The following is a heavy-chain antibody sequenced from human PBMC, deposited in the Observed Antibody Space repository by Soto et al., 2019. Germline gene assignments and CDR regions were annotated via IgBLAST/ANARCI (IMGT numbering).Heavy chain of an antibody. Sequence: QVQLVQSGAEVKKPGSSVKVSCKASGGTFSSYAISWVRQAPGQGLEWMGGIIPIFGTANYAQKFQGRVTITADESTSTAYMELSSLRSEDTAVYYCARVEEYSYGQYYYYDMDVWGQGTTVTVSS. D-gene: IGHD5-18*01. CDR2: IIPIFGTA. V-gene: IGHV1-69*01. J-gene: IGHJ6*02. CDR1: GGTFSSYA. CDR3: ARVEEYSYGQYYYYDMDV.